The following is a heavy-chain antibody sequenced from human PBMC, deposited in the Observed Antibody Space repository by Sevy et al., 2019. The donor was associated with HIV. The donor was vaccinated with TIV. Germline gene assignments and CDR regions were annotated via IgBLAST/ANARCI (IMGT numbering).Heavy chain of an antibody. CDR3: TRGLATADTPEYYFDY. D-gene: IGHD5-12*01. V-gene: IGHV3-49*03. CDR1: GFTFDDYA. J-gene: IGHJ4*02. CDR2: IRRNSYEAYGGTT. Sequence: GGSLRLSCTTSGFTFDDYAMSWFRQAPGKGLEWMAFIRRNSYEAYGGTTDCGASVKGRFIISRDDSKSIAYLQMSSLKTEDTAVYYCTRGLATADTPEYYFDYWGQGTLVTVSS.